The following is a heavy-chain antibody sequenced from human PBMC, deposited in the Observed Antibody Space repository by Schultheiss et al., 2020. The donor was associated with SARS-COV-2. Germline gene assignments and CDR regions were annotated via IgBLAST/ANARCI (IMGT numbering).Heavy chain of an antibody. J-gene: IGHJ4*02. V-gene: IGHV3-11*01. CDR3: AKSSSGRVGATRVY. D-gene: IGHD1-26*01. Sequence: GESLKISCAASGFTFSDYYMSWIRQAPGKGLEWVSYISSSGSTIYYADSVKGRFTISRDNAKNSLYLQMNSLRAEDTAVYYCAKSSSGRVGATRVYWGQGTLVTVSS. CDR1: GFTFSDYY. CDR2: ISSSGSTI.